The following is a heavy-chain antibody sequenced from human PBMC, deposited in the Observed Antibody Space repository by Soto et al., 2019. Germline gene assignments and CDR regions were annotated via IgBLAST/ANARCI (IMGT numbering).Heavy chain of an antibody. D-gene: IGHD2-21*01. CDR1: GFTFSSYW. J-gene: IGHJ3*02. CDR3: ASNPSGGYRYDM. V-gene: IGHV3-74*01. CDR2: INSDGTTT. Sequence: GGSLRLSCAASGFTFSSYWMHWVRQVPGKGLVWVSRINSDGTTTTYADSVKGRFTISRDNAKNTLYLQMNSLRAEDTAVYYCASNPSGGYRYDMWDQGTMVTVSS.